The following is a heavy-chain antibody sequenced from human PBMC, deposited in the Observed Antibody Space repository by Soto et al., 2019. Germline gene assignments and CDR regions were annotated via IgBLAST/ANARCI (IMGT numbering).Heavy chain of an antibody. CDR3: ARGTPRGYSGYDHDAFDI. D-gene: IGHD5-12*01. Sequence: QVQLVQSGAEVKKPGSSVKVSCKASGGTFSSYAISWVRQAPGQGLEWMGGIIPIFGTANYAQKFQGRVTITADKSTSTAYMELGSLRSEDTAVYYCARGTPRGYSGYDHDAFDIWGQGTMVTVSS. CDR2: IIPIFGTA. V-gene: IGHV1-69*06. J-gene: IGHJ3*02. CDR1: GGTFSSYA.